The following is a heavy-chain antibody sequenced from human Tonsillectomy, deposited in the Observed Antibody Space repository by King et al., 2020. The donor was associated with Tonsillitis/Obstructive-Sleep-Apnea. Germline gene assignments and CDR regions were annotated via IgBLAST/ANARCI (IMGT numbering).Heavy chain of an antibody. J-gene: IGHJ4*02. Sequence: VQLVESGGGVVQPGRSLRLSCAASGFTFSSYGMHWVRQAPGKGLEWVAVIWYDGSNKYYADSVKGRFTITRDNSKNTHDLKMNSLRAEDTAVYYCARDRRGPGEYWGQGTLVTVSS. CDR2: IWYDGSNK. V-gene: IGHV3-33*01. CDR1: GFTFSSYG. D-gene: IGHD2-2*01. CDR3: ARDRRGPGEY.